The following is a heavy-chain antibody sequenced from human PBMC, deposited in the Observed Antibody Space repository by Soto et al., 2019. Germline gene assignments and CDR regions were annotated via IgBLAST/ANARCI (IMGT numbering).Heavy chain of an antibody. CDR3: ARSQGSSTSLEIYYYYYYGMDV. CDR2: IIPIPGTA. V-gene: IGHV1-69*01. J-gene: IGHJ6*02. CDR1: GGTFGSYA. D-gene: IGHD2-2*01. Sequence: QVQLVQSGAEVKKPGSSVKVSCKASGGTFGSYAISWVRQAPGQGLEWMGGIIPIPGTANYAQKFQGRVMSAADESTSTAYMELSSLRSEDTAVYYCARSQGSSTSLEIYYYYYYGMDVWGQGTTVTVSS.